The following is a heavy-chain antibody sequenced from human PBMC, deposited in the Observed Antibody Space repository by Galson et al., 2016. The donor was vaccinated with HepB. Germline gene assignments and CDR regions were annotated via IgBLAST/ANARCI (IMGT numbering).Heavy chain of an antibody. CDR2: IKTDGSIT. D-gene: IGHD3-10*01. CDR1: GFTFSNYW. J-gene: IGHJ4*02. CDR3: ARGRRGAISDFFDS. V-gene: IGHV3-74*01. Sequence: SLRLSCAASGFTFSNYWMYWVRQAPGKGLVWVSRIKTDGSITGYADSVKGRFTISRANGKKTTYLQMNSLRAEDTALYYCARGRRGAISDFFDSWGQGTLVTVSS.